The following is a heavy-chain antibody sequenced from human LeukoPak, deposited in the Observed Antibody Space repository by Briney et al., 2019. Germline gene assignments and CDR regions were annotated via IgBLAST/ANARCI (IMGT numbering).Heavy chain of an antibody. J-gene: IGHJ4*02. CDR2: ISSSSSYI. Sequence: GGSLRLSCAASGFTFSSYSMNWARQAPGKGLEWVSSISSSSSYIYYADSVKGRFTISRDNAKNSLYLRMNSLRAEDTAVYYCARDRADRSFDYWGQGTLVTVSS. D-gene: IGHD3-10*01. CDR1: GFTFSSYS. CDR3: ARDRADRSFDY. V-gene: IGHV3-21*01.